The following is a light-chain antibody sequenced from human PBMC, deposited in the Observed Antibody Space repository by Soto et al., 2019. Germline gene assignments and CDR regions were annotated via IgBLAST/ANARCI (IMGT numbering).Light chain of an antibody. CDR2: GNS. V-gene: IGLV1-40*01. Sequence: QAVVTQPPSVSGAPGQRVTISCTGSSSNIGAGYDVHWYQQLPGTAPKLLIYGNSNRPSGVPDRFSGSKSGTSASLAITGLQAEDDADYYCQSYDSSLSGHVVFGGGTKLTVL. J-gene: IGLJ2*01. CDR1: SSNIGAGYD. CDR3: QSYDSSLSGHVV.